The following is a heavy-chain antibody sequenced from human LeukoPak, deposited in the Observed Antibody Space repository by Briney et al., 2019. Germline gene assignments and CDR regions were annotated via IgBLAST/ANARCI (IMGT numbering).Heavy chain of an antibody. Sequence: SGGSLRLSCAASGFTVSSNYMSWVRQAPGKGLEWVGRIKRKTDGGTTDYAAPVKGRFTISRDDSKNTLYLQMNSLKTEDTAVYYCTTGNWGPYWGQGTLVTVSS. CDR2: IKRKTDGGTT. V-gene: IGHV3-15*01. D-gene: IGHD7-27*01. CDR3: TTGNWGPY. CDR1: GFTVSSNY. J-gene: IGHJ4*02.